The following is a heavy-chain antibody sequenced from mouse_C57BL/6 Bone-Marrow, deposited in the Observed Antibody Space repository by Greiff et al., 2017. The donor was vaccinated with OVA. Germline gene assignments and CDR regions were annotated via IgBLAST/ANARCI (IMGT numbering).Heavy chain of an antibody. Sequence: QVQLQQPGAELVRPGTSVKLSCKASGYTFTSYWMHWVKQRPGQGLEWIGVIDPSDSYTNYNQKFKGKATLTVDTSSSTAYMQLSSLTSEDSAVYYCARRGIIRRGSSYRYFDVWGTGTTVTVSS. D-gene: IGHD1-1*01. V-gene: IGHV1-59*01. J-gene: IGHJ1*03. CDR3: ARRGIIRRGSSYRYFDV. CDR1: GYTFTSYW. CDR2: IDPSDSYT.